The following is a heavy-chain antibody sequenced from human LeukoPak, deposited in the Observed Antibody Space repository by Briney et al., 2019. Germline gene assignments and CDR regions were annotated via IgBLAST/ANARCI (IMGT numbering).Heavy chain of an antibody. J-gene: IGHJ4*02. CDR1: GYTLTELS. CDR3: ARDSSGYYDY. CDR2: VDPEDGEA. D-gene: IGHD3-22*01. Sequence: ASVKVSCKVSGYTLTELSMHWVRQAPGKGREWIGGVDPEDGEANYAQKFKGRVTMTEDTSTDTAYMELSSLRSEDTAVYYCARDSSGYYDYWGQGTLVTVSS. V-gene: IGHV1-24*01.